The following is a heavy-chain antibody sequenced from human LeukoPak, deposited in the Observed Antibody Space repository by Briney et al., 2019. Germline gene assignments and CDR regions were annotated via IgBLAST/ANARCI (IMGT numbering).Heavy chain of an antibody. CDR3: ARYDSIVNAFDI. CDR1: GYTFTGYY. V-gene: IGHV1-2*02. D-gene: IGHD3-22*01. CDR2: INPNSGGT. J-gene: IGHJ3*02. Sequence: GASVKVSCKASGYTFTGYYMHWVRQAPGQGLEWMGWINPNSGGTNYAQKFQGRVTMTRDTSISTAYMELSRLRSDDTAVFYCARYDSIVNAFDIWGQGTMVTVSS.